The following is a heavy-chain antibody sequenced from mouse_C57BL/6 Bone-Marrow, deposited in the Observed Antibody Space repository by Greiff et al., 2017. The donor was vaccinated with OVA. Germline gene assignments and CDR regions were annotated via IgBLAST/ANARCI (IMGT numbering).Heavy chain of an antibody. J-gene: IGHJ2*01. D-gene: IGHD1-1*01. CDR3: ARPFITTEKYYFDY. Sequence: EVQVVESGPELVKPGASVKIPCKASGYTFTDYNMDWVKQSHGKSLEWIGDINPNNGGTIYNQKFKGKATLTVDKSSSTAYMELRSLTSEDTAVYYCARPFITTEKYYFDYWGQGTTLTVSS. V-gene: IGHV1-18*01. CDR2: INPNNGGT. CDR1: GYTFTDYN.